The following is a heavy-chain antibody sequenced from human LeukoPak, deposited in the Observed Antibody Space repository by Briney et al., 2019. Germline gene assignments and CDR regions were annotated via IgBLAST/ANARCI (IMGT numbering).Heavy chain of an antibody. J-gene: IGHJ5*02. D-gene: IGHD3-3*01. CDR2: IYYSGST. CDR1: GGSISSGDYY. V-gene: IGHV4-30-4*01. Sequence: SETLSLTCTVPGGSISSGDYYWSWIRQPPGKGLEWIGYIYYSGSTYYNPSLKSRVTISVDTSKNQFSLKLSSVIAADTAVYYCARRPYDFWRSWFDPWGQGTLVTVSS. CDR3: ARRPYDFWRSWFDP.